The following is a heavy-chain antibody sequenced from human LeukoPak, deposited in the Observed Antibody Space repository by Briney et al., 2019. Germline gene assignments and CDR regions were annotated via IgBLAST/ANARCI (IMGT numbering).Heavy chain of an antibody. V-gene: IGHV3-23*01. CDR2: IFGSGGSA. J-gene: IGHJ4*02. CDR3: GKTTTGYSSGRYPGWPVDY. D-gene: IGHD6-19*01. Sequence: GGSLRLSCTASGFTFSSYAMSWVRQAPGKGLEWVSGIFGSGGSAHYADSVKGRFTISRDNSKNTVYLQMDSLRVEDTAVYYCGKTTTGYSSGRYPGWPVDYWGQGTLVAVSS. CDR1: GFTFSSYA.